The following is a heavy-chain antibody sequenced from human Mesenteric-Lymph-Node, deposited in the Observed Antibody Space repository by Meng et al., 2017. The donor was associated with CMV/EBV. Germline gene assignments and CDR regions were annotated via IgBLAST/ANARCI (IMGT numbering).Heavy chain of an antibody. V-gene: IGHV4-61*01. Sequence: SETLSLTCTVSGHAIISGYYWGWIRQSPGKGLEWIGYIYYSGSTNYNPSLKSRVTISVDTSKNQFSLKLSSVTAADTAVYYCARVKSSSWYLGFDYWGQGTLVTVSS. J-gene: IGHJ4*02. CDR1: GHAIISGYY. CDR3: ARVKSSSWYLGFDY. CDR2: IYYSGST. D-gene: IGHD6-13*01.